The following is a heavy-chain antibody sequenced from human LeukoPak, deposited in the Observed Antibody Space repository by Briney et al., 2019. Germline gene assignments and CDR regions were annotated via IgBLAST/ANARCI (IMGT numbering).Heavy chain of an antibody. D-gene: IGHD6-19*01. CDR1: GFTFSSYA. V-gene: IGHV3-23*01. CDR2: ISGSGGST. Sequence: GSLRLSCAASGFTFSSYAMSWVSQGPGKGLEGVSAISGSGGSTYYADSVKGRFTISRDNSKNTLYLQMNSLRAEDTAVYYCAKAPHFIAVAGTNYYFDYWGQGTLVTVSS. CDR3: AKAPHFIAVAGTNYYFDY. J-gene: IGHJ4*02.